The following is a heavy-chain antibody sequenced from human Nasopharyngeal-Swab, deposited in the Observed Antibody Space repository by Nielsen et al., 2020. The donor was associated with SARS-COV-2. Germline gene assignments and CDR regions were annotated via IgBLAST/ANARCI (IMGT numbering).Heavy chain of an antibody. CDR2: IIPSEGST. V-gene: IGHV1-46*01. D-gene: IGHD3-16*01. CDR3: ARGAVHHMLDL. Sequence: WGRQAPGQGPEGLGLIIPSEGSTAYAQKFQGRVTMTRDTSTSTAYMELSSLRSDDTAVYFCARGAVHHMLDLWGQGTRVTVSS. J-gene: IGHJ5*02.